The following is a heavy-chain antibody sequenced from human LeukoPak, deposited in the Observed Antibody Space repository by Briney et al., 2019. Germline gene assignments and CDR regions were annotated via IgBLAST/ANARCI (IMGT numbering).Heavy chain of an antibody. CDR1: GGSFSGYY. Sequence: SETLSLTCAVYGGSFSGYYWSWIRQPPGKGLEWIGEINHSGSTNYNPSLKSLVTRSVDTTKNQFSLQMSSVTAADTAVYHCPRERGSSGPLDVWGKGTTATVSS. CDR3: PRERGSSGPLDV. D-gene: IGHD6-19*01. CDR2: INHSGST. V-gene: IGHV4-34*01. J-gene: IGHJ6*04.